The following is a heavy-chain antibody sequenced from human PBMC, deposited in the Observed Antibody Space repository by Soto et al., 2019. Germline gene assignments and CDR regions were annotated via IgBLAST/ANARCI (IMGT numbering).Heavy chain of an antibody. V-gene: IGHV3-11*06. Sequence: GGSLRLSCAASGFTFSDYYMSWVRQAPGRGLEWISYSSNSGTFARYATSVKGRFSIPRDNANNSLYLEMNSLSVEDTAVYYCARSGDNFNVLDYWGQGTPVTVSS. CDR1: GFTFSDYY. CDR2: SSNSGTFA. CDR3: ARSGDNFNVLDY. J-gene: IGHJ4*02. D-gene: IGHD1-1*01.